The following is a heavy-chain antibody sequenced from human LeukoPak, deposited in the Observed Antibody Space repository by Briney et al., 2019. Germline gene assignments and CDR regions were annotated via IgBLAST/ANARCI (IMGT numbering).Heavy chain of an antibody. D-gene: IGHD3-22*01. Sequence: GGSLRLSCAASGFTFSSYGMHWVRQAPGKVLEWVAFIRYDGSNKYYADSVKGRFTISRDNSKNTLYLQMNSLRAEDTAVYYCAKVADYYDSSGLDYWGQGTLVTVSS. J-gene: IGHJ4*02. CDR1: GFTFSSYG. CDR3: AKVADYYDSSGLDY. V-gene: IGHV3-30*02. CDR2: IRYDGSNK.